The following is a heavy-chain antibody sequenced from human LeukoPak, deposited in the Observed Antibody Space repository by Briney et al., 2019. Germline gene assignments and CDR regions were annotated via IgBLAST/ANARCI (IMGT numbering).Heavy chain of an antibody. CDR3: ARDRSVVGAFFDY. J-gene: IGHJ4*02. D-gene: IGHD1-26*01. CDR1: GFTFSSYA. Sequence: TGGSLRLSCAASGFTFSSYARHWVRQAPGKGLEWVAVISYDGSNKYYADSVKGRFTISRDNSKNTLYLQMNSLRAEDTAVYYCARDRSVVGAFFDYWGQGTLVTVSS. V-gene: IGHV3-30-3*01. CDR2: ISYDGSNK.